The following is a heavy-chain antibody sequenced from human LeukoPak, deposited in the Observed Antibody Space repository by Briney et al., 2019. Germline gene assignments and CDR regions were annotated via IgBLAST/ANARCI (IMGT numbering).Heavy chain of an antibody. CDR3: ARRPGYGGNSRTPWGWDY. CDR2: ISSSSSTI. Sequence: PGGSLRLSCAASGFTFSSYSMNWVRQAPGKGLEWVSYISSSSSTIYYADSVKGRFTISRDNSKNTLYLQMNSLRAEDTAVYYCARRPGYGGNSRTPWGWDYWGQGTLVTVSS. CDR1: GFTFSSYS. D-gene: IGHD4-23*01. J-gene: IGHJ4*02. V-gene: IGHV3-48*01.